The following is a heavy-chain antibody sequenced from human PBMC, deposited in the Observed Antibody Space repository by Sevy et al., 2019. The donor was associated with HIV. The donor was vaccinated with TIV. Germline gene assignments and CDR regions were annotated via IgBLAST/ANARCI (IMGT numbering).Heavy chain of an antibody. Sequence: ASVKVSCKASVGTFSSYGISWVRQAPGQGLEWMGGIIPILGTVNYAQKFQGRVTITAEESTKTAYMELSSLGAEDTAVYYWARGGGNGWYYFDYWGQETLVTVSS. D-gene: IGHD6-19*01. CDR1: VGTFSSYG. V-gene: IGHV1-69*13. CDR3: ARGGGNGWYYFDY. CDR2: IIPILGTV. J-gene: IGHJ4*02.